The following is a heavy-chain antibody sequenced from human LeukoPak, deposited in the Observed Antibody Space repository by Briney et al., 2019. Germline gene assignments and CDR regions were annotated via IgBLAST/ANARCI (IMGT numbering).Heavy chain of an antibody. D-gene: IGHD6-13*01. CDR2: IIPFLDIA. CDR3: AREVAAAGAFDP. J-gene: IGHJ5*02. Sequence: SVKVSCKASGGTFSNYAISWVRQAPGQGLEWMGRIIPFLDIADYAQKFQGRVTITADKSTSTAYMELSSLRSEDTAVYYCAREVAAAGAFDPWGQGTLVTVSS. CDR1: GGTFSNYA. V-gene: IGHV1-69*04.